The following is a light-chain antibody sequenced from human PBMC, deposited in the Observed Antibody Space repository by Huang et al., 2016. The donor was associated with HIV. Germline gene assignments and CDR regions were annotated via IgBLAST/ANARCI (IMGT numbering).Light chain of an antibody. Sequence: EIILTQSPATLSLSPGERATLSCRASQSVGSYLAWYQHKPGQAPRLLIYDASNRATRSPARFTGGGSGTDFTLTIRGLEPDDFAVYFCQQRKNRTPTTFGQGTKV. CDR1: QSVGSY. CDR3: QQRKNRTPTT. CDR2: DAS. V-gene: IGKV3-11*01. J-gene: IGKJ1*01.